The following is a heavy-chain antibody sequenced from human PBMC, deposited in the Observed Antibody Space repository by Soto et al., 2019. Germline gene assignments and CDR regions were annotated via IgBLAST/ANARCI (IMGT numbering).Heavy chain of an antibody. Sequence: SETLSLTCTVSGGSISSGTYYWGWIRQPPGKGLEWIGDIYYSGSTHYSPSLKSRVTVSMDTSKNQFSLKLSSVTAADTAVYYCARRVGEWSDYYYYGMDVWGQGTTVTVSS. J-gene: IGHJ6*02. V-gene: IGHV4-39*01. CDR3: ARRVGEWSDYYYYGMDV. CDR1: GGSISSGTYY. CDR2: IYYSGST. D-gene: IGHD3-3*01.